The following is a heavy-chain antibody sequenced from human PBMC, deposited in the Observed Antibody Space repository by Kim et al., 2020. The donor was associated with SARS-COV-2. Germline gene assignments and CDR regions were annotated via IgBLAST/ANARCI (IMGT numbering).Heavy chain of an antibody. Sequence: SVKVSCKASGGTFSSYAISWVRQAPGQGLEWMGGIIPIFGTANYAQKFQGRVTITADESTSTAYMELSSLRSEDTAVYYCATHLIVVVPAVTQTYYYYGMDVWGQGTTVTVSS. CDR2: IIPIFGTA. V-gene: IGHV1-69*13. D-gene: IGHD2-2*01. CDR1: GGTFSSYA. CDR3: ATHLIVVVPAVTQTYYYYGMDV. J-gene: IGHJ6*02.